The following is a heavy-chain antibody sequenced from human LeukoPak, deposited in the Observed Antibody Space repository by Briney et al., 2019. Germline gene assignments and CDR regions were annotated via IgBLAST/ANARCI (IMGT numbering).Heavy chain of an antibody. D-gene: IGHD3-3*01. V-gene: IGHV1-69*04. CDR1: GGTFNSYT. CDR2: IIPILGIA. Sequence: ASVKVSCKASGGTFNSYTISWVRQAPGQGLEWMGRIIPILGIANYAQKFQGRVTITADKSTSTAYMELSSLRSEDTAVYYCARERVVNGAFDIWGQGTMVTVSS. CDR3: ARERVVNGAFDI. J-gene: IGHJ3*02.